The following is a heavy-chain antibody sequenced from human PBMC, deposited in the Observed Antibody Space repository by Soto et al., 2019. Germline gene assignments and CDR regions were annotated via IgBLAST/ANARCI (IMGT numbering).Heavy chain of an antibody. Sequence: PGGSLRLSCAASGFTFGDYYMSWTRQAPGKGLEWVSYISSSSSYTNYADSVKGRFTISRDNAKNSLYLQMNSLRAEDTAVYYCARDQDDWNYDFDYWGQGTLVTVSS. V-gene: IGHV3-11*06. CDR1: GFTFGDYY. D-gene: IGHD1-7*01. J-gene: IGHJ4*02. CDR3: ARDQDDWNYDFDY. CDR2: ISSSSSYT.